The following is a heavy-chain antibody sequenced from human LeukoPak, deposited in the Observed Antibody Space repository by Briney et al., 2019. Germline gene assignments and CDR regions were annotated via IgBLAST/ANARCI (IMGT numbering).Heavy chain of an antibody. CDR2: IYYRGST. CDR3: ARQNRYYGDSRVVWFDP. J-gene: IGHJ5*02. Sequence: SETLSLTCTVSGGSISSYYWSWIRQPPGKGLEWIGYIYYRGSTNYNPSLKSRVTISVDTSKNQFSLKLSSVTAADTAVYYCARQNRYYGDSRVVWFDPWGQGTLVTVSS. D-gene: IGHD3-3*01. V-gene: IGHV4-59*08. CDR1: GGSISSYY.